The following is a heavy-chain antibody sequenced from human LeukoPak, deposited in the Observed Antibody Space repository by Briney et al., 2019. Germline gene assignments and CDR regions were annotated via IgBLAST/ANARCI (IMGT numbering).Heavy chain of an antibody. CDR2: ISSSGSTI. Sequence: GGSLRLSCAASGFTFSSYEMNWVRQAPGKGLEWVSYISSSGSTIYYADSVKGRFTIYRDNAKNSLYLQMNSLRAEDTAVYYCARALARSFDYWGQGTLVTVSS. J-gene: IGHJ4*02. D-gene: IGHD3-3*01. V-gene: IGHV3-48*03. CDR1: GFTFSSYE. CDR3: ARALARSFDY.